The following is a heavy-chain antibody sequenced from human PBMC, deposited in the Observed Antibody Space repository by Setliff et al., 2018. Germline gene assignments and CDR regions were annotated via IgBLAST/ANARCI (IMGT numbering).Heavy chain of an antibody. J-gene: IGHJ4*02. D-gene: IGHD1-1*01. CDR2: ITSKIDGSST. V-gene: IGHV3-15*05. Sequence: GGSLRLSCGASGFSLSSAWMSWVRHSPGKGLEWVGRITSKIDGSSTDYAASVKGRFSISRDDSKNVVYLQMNSLKSEDAAVYYCARTTGYRLEGDFDYWGQGTLVTVSS. CDR1: GFSLSSAW. CDR3: ARTTGYRLEGDFDY.